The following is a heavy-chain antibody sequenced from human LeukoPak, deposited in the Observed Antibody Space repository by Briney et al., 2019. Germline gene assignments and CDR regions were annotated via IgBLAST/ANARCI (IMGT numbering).Heavy chain of an antibody. CDR2: IYDSGST. V-gene: IGHV4-34*01. CDR1: GGSFSVYY. Sequence: PSETLSLTCAVYGGSFSVYYWGWIRQPPVKGLEWIGTIYDSGSTYYNPSLKSRVAISVDTSKNQFSLKLNSVTAADTAVYYCARITYYFDYWGQGTLVTVSS. J-gene: IGHJ4*02. D-gene: IGHD1-14*01. CDR3: ARITYYFDY.